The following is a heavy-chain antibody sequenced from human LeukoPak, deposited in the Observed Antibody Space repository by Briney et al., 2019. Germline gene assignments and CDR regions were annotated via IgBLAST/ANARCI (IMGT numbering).Heavy chain of an antibody. CDR2: IYTDGNI. Sequence: SETLSLTCAVSGGSGGSISYYYWSWIRRPAGKGLEWIGRIYTDGNIDYNPSLKSRVTMSVDTSKNQFSLKLSSVTAADTAVYYCARDIFRKLDYWGQGTLVTVSS. CDR1: GGSGGSISYYY. J-gene: IGHJ4*02. V-gene: IGHV4-4*07. CDR3: ARDIFRKLDY. D-gene: IGHD1-14*01.